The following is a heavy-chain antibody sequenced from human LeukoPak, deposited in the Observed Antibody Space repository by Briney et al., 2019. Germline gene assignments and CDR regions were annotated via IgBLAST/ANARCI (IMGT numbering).Heavy chain of an antibody. CDR2: INHSGNT. V-gene: IGHV4-34*01. CDR3: ARDRGDGYNHPYY. Sequence: SETLSLTCAVYGGSFSGYYWSWLRQPPGKGLEWIGEINHSGNTNYNPSLKSRVTISVDTSKNQFSLKLSSVTAADTAVYYCARDRGDGYNHPYYWGQGTLVTVSS. D-gene: IGHD5-24*01. CDR1: GGSFSGYY. J-gene: IGHJ4*02.